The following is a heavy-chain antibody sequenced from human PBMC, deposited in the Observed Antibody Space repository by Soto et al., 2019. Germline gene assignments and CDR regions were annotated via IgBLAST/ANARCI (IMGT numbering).Heavy chain of an antibody. Sequence: GSLRLSCAASGFTFSNYNMNWVRQAPGKGLEWVSSISSSSSTIYYADSVKGRFTISRDNAKNSLYLQMNSLRDEDTAVYYCASRYYYDSSGYYYPYHYWGQGTLVTVSS. D-gene: IGHD3-22*01. CDR3: ASRYYYDSSGYYYPYHY. CDR2: ISSSSSTI. CDR1: GFTFSNYN. J-gene: IGHJ4*02. V-gene: IGHV3-48*02.